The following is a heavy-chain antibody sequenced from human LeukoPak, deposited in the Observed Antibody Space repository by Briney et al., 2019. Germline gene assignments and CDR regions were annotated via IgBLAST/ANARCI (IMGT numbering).Heavy chain of an antibody. Sequence: GASVKVSCTASGYTCSSYDINWVRQATGQGLEWMGWMNAKRGNTGYAQKFQSRVTMTSTTSISTSYMELTSLRSEDTAVYYCARSRDCSSTSCYSRRGGFYYYYMDVWGKGPAVLVSS. CDR1: GYTCSSYD. J-gene: IGHJ6*03. D-gene: IGHD2-2*01. CDR3: ARSRDCSSTSCYSRRGGFYYYYMDV. CDR2: MNAKRGNT. V-gene: IGHV1-8*01.